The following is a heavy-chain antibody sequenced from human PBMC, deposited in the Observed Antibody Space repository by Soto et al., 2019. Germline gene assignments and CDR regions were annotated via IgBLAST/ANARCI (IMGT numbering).Heavy chain of an antibody. Sequence: EVQLVESGGGLIQPGGSLRLSCAVSGISISDNYVSWIRQAPEKGLEWVSVISSGGSADYTHSVRGRFTISRDISTNTVYLQMNSLRVEDTAVYYCARDISTRRELDYWGQGTLDTVSS. D-gene: IGHD3-10*01. V-gene: IGHV3-53*01. CDR2: ISSGGSA. CDR1: GISISDNY. CDR3: ARDISTRRELDY. J-gene: IGHJ4*02.